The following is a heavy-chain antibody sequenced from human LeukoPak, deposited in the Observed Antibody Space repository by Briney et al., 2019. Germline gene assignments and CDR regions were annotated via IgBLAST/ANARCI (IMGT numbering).Heavy chain of an antibody. CDR1: GYTFSGYY. V-gene: IGHV1-2*02. D-gene: IGHD3-22*01. CDR3: ARGNNYDSSDYYSWFDP. J-gene: IGHJ5*02. Sequence: ASVKVSCKASGYTFSGYYMYWVRQAPGQGLEWMGWINPNSGGTNYVQKFQGRVTMTRDTSISTAYMELSSLRSDDTALYYCARGNNYDSSDYYSWFDPWGQGTLVTVSS. CDR2: INPNSGGT.